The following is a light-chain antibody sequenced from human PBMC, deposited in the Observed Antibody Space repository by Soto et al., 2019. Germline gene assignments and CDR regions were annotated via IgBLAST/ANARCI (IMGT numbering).Light chain of an antibody. Sequence: EIVMTQSPATLSVSPGERATLSCRASQSVSSYLAWYQQKPGQAPRPLIYDASNRATGIPARFSGSGSGTDFTLTISSLEPEDFAVYYCQQRSNWRFGQGTRLEIK. CDR2: DAS. CDR1: QSVSSY. J-gene: IGKJ5*01. CDR3: QQRSNWR. V-gene: IGKV3-11*01.